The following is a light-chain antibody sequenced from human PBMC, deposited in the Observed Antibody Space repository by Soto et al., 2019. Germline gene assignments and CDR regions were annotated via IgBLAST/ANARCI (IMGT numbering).Light chain of an antibody. V-gene: IGLV6-57*04. CDR2: EDD. J-gene: IGLJ2*01. CDR3: QSYDSSTPVV. Sequence: NFMLTQPHSVSESPGKTVIISCTRSSGNIGSNYVQWYQQRPGSAPTTLIYEDDQRPSGVPDRFSGSIDRSSNSASLTISGLTTEDEADYYCQSYDSSTPVVFGGGTKLTVL. CDR1: SGNIGSNY.